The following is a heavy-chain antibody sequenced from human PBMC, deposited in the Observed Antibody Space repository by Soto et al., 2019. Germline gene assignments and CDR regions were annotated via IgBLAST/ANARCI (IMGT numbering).Heavy chain of an antibody. D-gene: IGHD3-3*01. Sequence: GGSLRLSCAASGFAFSGFEMNWVRQAPGKGLEWVSYISSGASNMYYADSVKGRFTISRDNAQSSLYLQMNSLRVEDTAVYYCARDPNYDFWSGYRNKEGTYGMDVWGQGATVTVSS. CDR3: ARDPNYDFWSGYRNKEGTYGMDV. V-gene: IGHV3-48*03. J-gene: IGHJ6*02. CDR2: ISSGASNM. CDR1: GFAFSGFE.